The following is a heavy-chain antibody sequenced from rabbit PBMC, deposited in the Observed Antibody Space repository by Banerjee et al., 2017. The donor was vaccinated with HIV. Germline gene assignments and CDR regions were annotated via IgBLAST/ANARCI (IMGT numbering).Heavy chain of an antibody. Sequence: QSLEESGGDLVKPGASLTLTCTASGFSFSSSYWICWVRQAPGKGLEWIACIDVSSDYTWYASWAKGRFTISKTSSTTVTLQMTSLTAADTATYFCARAERSYSYDYAGYVVPAYFNLWGQGTLVTVS. V-gene: IGHV1S40*01. CDR1: GFSFSSSYW. CDR2: IDVSSDYT. J-gene: IGHJ4*01. D-gene: IGHD6-1*01. CDR3: ARAERSYSYDYAGYVVPAYFNL.